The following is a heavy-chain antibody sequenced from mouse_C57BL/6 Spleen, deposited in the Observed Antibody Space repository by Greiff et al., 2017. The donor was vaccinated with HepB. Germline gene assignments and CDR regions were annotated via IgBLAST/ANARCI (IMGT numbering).Heavy chain of an antibody. CDR3: ARANYEYDDWFAY. Sequence: EVKLQESGPGLVKPSQSLSLTCSVTGYSITSGYYWNWIRQFPGNKLEWMGYISYDGSNNYNPSLKNRISITRDTSKNQFFLKLNSVTTEDTATYYCARANYEYDDWFAYWGQGTLVTVSA. V-gene: IGHV3-6*01. J-gene: IGHJ3*01. CDR2: ISYDGSN. CDR1: GYSITSGYY. D-gene: IGHD2-4*01.